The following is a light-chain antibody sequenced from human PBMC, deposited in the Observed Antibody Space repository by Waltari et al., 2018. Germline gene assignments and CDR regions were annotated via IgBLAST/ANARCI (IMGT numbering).Light chain of an antibody. V-gene: IGKV4-1*01. CDR3: QQYYSTIFT. CDR2: WAS. J-gene: IGKJ3*01. CDR1: QNVLYRSNNKNY. Sequence: DIVVIQPPDLLSVSLGGRATINCKSSQNVLYRSNNKNYLAWYQQKPGQSPKLLIYWASTRESGVPDRFSGSGSGTDFTLTISSLQAEDVAVYYCQQYYSTIFTFGPGTKVDIK.